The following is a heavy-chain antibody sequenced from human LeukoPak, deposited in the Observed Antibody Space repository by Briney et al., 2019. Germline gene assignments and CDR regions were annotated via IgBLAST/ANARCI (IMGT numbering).Heavy chain of an antibody. J-gene: IGHJ4*02. V-gene: IGHV3-23*01. D-gene: IGHD3-3*01. CDR2: ISGSGGST. CDR1: GFTFSSYA. CDR3: AKDKGFSYYDFWSGHYY. Sequence: GGSLRLSCAASGFTFSSYAMSWVRQAPGKGLEWVSAISGSGGSTYYADSVKGRFTISRDNSKNTLYLQMNSLRAEDTAVYYCAKDKGFSYYDFWSGHYYWGQGTLVTVSS.